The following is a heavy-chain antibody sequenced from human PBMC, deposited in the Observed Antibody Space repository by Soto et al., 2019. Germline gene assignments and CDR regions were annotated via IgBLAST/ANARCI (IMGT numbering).Heavy chain of an antibody. CDR3: AKDLWFGELLFPTRLSHPSVMDV. D-gene: IGHD3-10*01. Sequence: PGGSLRLSCAASGFTFSGSSMNWVRQAPGKGLEWVSAISGSGGSTYYADSVKGRFTISRDNSKNTLYLQMNSLRAEDTAVYYCAKDLWFGELLFPTRLSHPSVMDVWGQGTTVTVSS. CDR1: GFTFSGSS. CDR2: ISGSGGST. V-gene: IGHV3-23*01. J-gene: IGHJ6*02.